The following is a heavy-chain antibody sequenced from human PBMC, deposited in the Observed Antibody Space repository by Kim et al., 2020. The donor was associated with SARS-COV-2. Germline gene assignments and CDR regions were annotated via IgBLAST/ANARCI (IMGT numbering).Heavy chain of an antibody. CDR3: TTDPGGLILVVIRS. Sequence: AAAEKGRITISRDDSNNTLYLQMSSVNAEDTAVYYCTTDPGGLILVVIRSWGQGTLVTVSS. J-gene: IGHJ5*02. V-gene: IGHV3-15*01. D-gene: IGHD3-22*01.